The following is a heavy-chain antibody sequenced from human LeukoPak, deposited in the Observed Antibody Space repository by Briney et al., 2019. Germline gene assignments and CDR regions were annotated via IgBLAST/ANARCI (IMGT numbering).Heavy chain of an antibody. J-gene: IGHJ3*02. CDR3: TRDRSGAAFDI. CDR2: INPKNTAT. V-gene: IGHV1-2*02. CDR1: GYTITDVY. Sequence: ASVKVSCRPSGYTITDVYLHWVRQAPGQGLEWLGWINPKNTATNYAQRFQGRVTMTTDTSISTSYMELSRLRSDDTAMYYCTRDRSGAAFDIWGPGTMVTVSS. D-gene: IGHD6-19*01.